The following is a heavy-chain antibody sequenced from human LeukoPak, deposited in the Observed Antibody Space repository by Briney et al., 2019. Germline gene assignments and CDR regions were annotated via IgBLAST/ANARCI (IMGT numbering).Heavy chain of an antibody. D-gene: IGHD4-17*01. J-gene: IGHJ5*02. CDR1: GGSISSSSYY. V-gene: IGHV4-39*01. CDR3: ASPGFNYGDYPEWFDP. CDR2: IYYSGST. Sequence: SETLSLTCAVSGGSISSSSYYWGWIRQPPGKGLEWIGSIYYSGSTYYNPSLKSRVTISVDTSKNQFSLKLSSVTAADTAVYYCASPGFNYGDYPEWFDPWGQGTLVTVSS.